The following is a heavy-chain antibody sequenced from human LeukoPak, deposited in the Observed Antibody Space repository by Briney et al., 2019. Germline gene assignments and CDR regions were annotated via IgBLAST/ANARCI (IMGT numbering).Heavy chain of an antibody. CDR1: GFTFNSNW. Sequence: PGGSLRLSCTASGFTFNSNWMQWVRQAPGKGLLWVSGINADGDNTRYADSVKGRFTISRDNAKNTLYLQMNSVRVDDTAVYYCAKSRDGYNMYYFDYWGQGTLVTVSS. J-gene: IGHJ4*02. D-gene: IGHD5-24*01. CDR2: INADGDNT. V-gene: IGHV3-74*01. CDR3: AKSRDGYNMYYFDY.